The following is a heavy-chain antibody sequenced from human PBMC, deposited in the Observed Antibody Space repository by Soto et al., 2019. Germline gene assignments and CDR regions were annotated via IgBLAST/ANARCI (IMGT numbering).Heavy chain of an antibody. Sequence: LAASETLSLTCAVYGGSFSGYYWSWIRQPPGKGLEWIGEINHSGSTNYNPSLKSRVTISVDTSKNQFSLKLSSVTAADTAVYYCARDLGGSSTSRRGNGREYYFDYWGQGTLVTVSS. D-gene: IGHD2-2*01. CDR2: INHSGST. J-gene: IGHJ4*02. CDR3: ARDLGGSSTSRRGNGREYYFDY. CDR1: GGSFSGYY. V-gene: IGHV4-34*01.